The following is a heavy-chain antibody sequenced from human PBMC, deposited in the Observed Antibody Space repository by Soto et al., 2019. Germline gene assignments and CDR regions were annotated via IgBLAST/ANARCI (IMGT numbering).Heavy chain of an antibody. J-gene: IGHJ4*02. D-gene: IGHD1-20*01. CDR1: GGTFSSYA. Sequence: QVQLVQSGAEVKKPGSSVNVSCKASGGTFSSYAISWVRQAPGQGLEWMGGIIPIFGTANYAQKFQGRVTIAADDSTSTAYMELSSLRSEDTAVYYCARELVVITGTGYFDYWGQGTLVTVAS. V-gene: IGHV1-69*01. CDR2: IIPIFGTA. CDR3: ARELVVITGTGYFDY.